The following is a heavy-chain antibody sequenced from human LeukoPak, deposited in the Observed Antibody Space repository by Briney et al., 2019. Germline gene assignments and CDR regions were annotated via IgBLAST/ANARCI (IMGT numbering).Heavy chain of an antibody. J-gene: IGHJ5*02. D-gene: IGHD2-15*01. CDR2: ISTSSSYI. Sequence: GGSLRLSCAASEFSVGSSYMTWVRQAPGKGLEWVSSISTSSSYIYYADSVKGRFTISRDNAKKSLYLQMNSLRAEDTAVYYCARGRAVVAASDNWFDPWGQGTLVTVSS. V-gene: IGHV3-21*01. CDR3: ARGRAVVAASDNWFDP. CDR1: EFSVGSSY.